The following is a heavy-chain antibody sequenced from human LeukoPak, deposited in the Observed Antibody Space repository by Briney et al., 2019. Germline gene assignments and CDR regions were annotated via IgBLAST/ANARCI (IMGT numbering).Heavy chain of an antibody. Sequence: GASVKVSCKASGYTFTSYDINWVRQVTGQGLEWMGWMNPNSGNTGYAQKFQGRVTMTRNTSISTAYMELSSLRSEDTAVYYCARKLSSYYDFWSGQYYYYYGMDVWGQGTTATVSS. CDR1: GYTFTSYD. CDR3: ARKLSSYYDFWSGQYYYYYGMDV. V-gene: IGHV1-8*01. D-gene: IGHD3-3*01. J-gene: IGHJ6*02. CDR2: MNPNSGNT.